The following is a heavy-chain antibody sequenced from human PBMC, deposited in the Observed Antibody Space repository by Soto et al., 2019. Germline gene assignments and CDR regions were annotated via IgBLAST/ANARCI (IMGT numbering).Heavy chain of an antibody. D-gene: IGHD1-1*01. CDR1: GFTFGSYG. Sequence: GGSLRLSCAASGFTFGSYGMHWVRQAPGKGLEWVAVISYDGNNKYYADSVKGRLTISRDNSKNTVSLQMNSLRAEDTAVYYCAKERTRHFDYWGQGIPVTVSS. V-gene: IGHV3-30*18. J-gene: IGHJ4*02. CDR2: ISYDGNNK. CDR3: AKERTRHFDY.